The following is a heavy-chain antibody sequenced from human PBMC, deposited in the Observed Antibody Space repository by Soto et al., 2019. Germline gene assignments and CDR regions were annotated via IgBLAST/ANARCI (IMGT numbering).Heavy chain of an antibody. J-gene: IGHJ4*02. CDR2: IYHSGST. CDR1: GGSISSGGYS. D-gene: IGHD3-22*01. Sequence: TLSLTCAVSGGSISSGGYSWSWIRQPPGKGLEWIGYIYHSGSTYYNPSLRSRVTISVDRSKNQFSLKLSSVTAADTAVYYCARAGGNYYDSSGYYYDLVADYWGQGTLVTVS. V-gene: IGHV4-30-2*01. CDR3: ARAGGNYYDSSGYYYDLVADY.